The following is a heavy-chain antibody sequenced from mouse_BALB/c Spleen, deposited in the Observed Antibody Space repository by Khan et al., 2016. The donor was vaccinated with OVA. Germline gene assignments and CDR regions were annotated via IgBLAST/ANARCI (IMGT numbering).Heavy chain of an antibody. Sequence: EVKLMESGGGLVKPGGSLKLSCAASGFTFSNYAMSWVRQSPEKRLEWVASISSGDSTYYPDSVKGRFTISRDNARNILYLQMSSLRSEDTAMYYCARDYWFADWGQGTLVTVSA. CDR3: ARDYWFAD. CDR2: ISSGDST. J-gene: IGHJ3*01. V-gene: IGHV5-6-5*01. CDR1: GFTFSNYA.